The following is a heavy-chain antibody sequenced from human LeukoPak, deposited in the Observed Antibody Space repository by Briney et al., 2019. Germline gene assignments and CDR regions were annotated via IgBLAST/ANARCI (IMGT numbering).Heavy chain of an antibody. CDR2: INPSGGST. J-gene: IGHJ3*02. Sequence: ASVKVSCKASGYTFTSYYMHWVRQAPGQGLEWMGIINPSGGSTSYAQKFQGRVTMTRDMSTSTVYMELSSLRSEDTAVYYCARPRLRGAFDIWGQGTMVTVSS. D-gene: IGHD3-16*01. CDR1: GYTFTSYY. CDR3: ARPRLRGAFDI. V-gene: IGHV1-46*01.